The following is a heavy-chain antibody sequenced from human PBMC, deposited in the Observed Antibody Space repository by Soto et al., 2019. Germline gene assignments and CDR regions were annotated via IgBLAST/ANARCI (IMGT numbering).Heavy chain of an antibody. D-gene: IGHD3-10*01. V-gene: IGHV3-30-3*01. CDR1: GFTFSSYA. J-gene: IGHJ6*02. CDR3: ARGHGSGSYYYYYYGMDV. CDR2: ISYDGSNK. Sequence: AGGSLRLSCAASGFTFSSYAMHWVRQAPGKGLEWVAVISYDGSNKYYADSVKGRFTISRDNSKNTLYLQMNSLRAEDTAVYYCARGHGSGSYYYYYYGMDVWGQGTTVTVSS.